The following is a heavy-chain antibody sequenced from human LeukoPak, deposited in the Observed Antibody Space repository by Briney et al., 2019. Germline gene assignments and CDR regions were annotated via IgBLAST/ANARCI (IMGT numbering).Heavy chain of an antibody. J-gene: IGHJ3*02. Sequence: ASVKVSCKASGYTFTGYYMHWVRQAPGQGLEWMGIINPSGGSTSYAQKFQGRVTMTRDMSTSTVYMELSSLRSEDTAVYYCAREGVGATARGPTFDIWGQGTMVTVSS. CDR2: INPSGGST. CDR3: AREGVGATARGPTFDI. CDR1: GYTFTGYY. V-gene: IGHV1-46*01. D-gene: IGHD1-26*01.